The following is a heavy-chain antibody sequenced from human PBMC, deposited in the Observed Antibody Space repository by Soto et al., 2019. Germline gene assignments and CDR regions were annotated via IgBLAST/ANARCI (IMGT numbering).Heavy chain of an antibody. CDR2: IIPIFGTA. D-gene: IGHD3-10*01. J-gene: IGHJ5*02. V-gene: IGHV1-69*13. CDR1: GSTFSSYA. Sequence: SMKVSCKASGSTFSSYAISWVRQAPGQRLEWMGGIIPIFGTANYAQKFQGRVPITADESTSTAYMELSSLRSEDTAVYYCARGGSIDYYGSGSGYNWFDPWGQGTLVTVSS. CDR3: ARGGSIDYYGSGSGYNWFDP.